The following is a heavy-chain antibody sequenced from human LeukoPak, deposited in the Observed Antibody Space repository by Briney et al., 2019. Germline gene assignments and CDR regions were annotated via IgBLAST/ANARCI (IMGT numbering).Heavy chain of an antibody. CDR3: ARTNIVVVPAARNFDY. Sequence: SETLSLTCAVYGGSFSGYYWSWIRQPPGKGLEWIGEINHSGSTNYNPSLKSRVTISVDTSKNQFSLKLSSVTAADTAVYYFARTNIVVVPAARNFDYWGQGTLATVSS. J-gene: IGHJ4*02. CDR1: GGSFSGYY. CDR2: INHSGST. D-gene: IGHD2-2*01. V-gene: IGHV4-34*01.